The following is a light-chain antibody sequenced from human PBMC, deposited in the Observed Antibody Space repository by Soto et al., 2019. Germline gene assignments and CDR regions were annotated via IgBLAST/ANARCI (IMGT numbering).Light chain of an antibody. J-gene: IGLJ2*01. V-gene: IGLV1-47*01. CDR2: RDN. CDR3: AAWDDSLSGWE. Sequence: QSVLTQPPSASGTPGQSVTLSCSGSSSNIGSDYVYWFQLLPGTAPKLLIYRDNQRPSGVSDRFSGSKSGTTGPLAISGLRTEDEADYYCAAWDDSLSGWEFGGGTKLTVL. CDR1: SSNIGSDY.